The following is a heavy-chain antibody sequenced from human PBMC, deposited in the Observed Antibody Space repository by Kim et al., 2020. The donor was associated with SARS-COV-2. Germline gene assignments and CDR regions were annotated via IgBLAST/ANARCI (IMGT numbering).Heavy chain of an antibody. J-gene: IGHJ4*02. CDR1: GFTFSNYA. CDR3: AKVTKPVVAGTKGGLGSFDY. V-gene: IGHV3-23*01. CDR2: ISGGGGFT. Sequence: GGSLRLSCTASGFTFSNYAMSWVRQAPGKGLEWVSVISGGGGFTYYADSVKGRFTISRDNSKNTLYLQMNSLRAEDTAVYYCAKVTKPVVAGTKGGLGSFDYWGQGTLVTVSS. D-gene: IGHD6-19*01.